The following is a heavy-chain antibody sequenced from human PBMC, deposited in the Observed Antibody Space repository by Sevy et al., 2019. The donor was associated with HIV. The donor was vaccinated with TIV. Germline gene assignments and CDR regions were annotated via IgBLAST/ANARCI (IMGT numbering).Heavy chain of an antibody. Sequence: GGSLRLSCAASGFTFSSYGMHWVRQAPGKGLEWVAFISYDGSNKYYADSVKGRFTISRDNSKNTVYLQMNSLRAEDTAVYYCAKGRDSSGWYYYGMDVWGQGTTVTVSS. J-gene: IGHJ6*02. CDR2: ISYDGSNK. D-gene: IGHD6-19*01. CDR1: GFTFSSYG. CDR3: AKGRDSSGWYYYGMDV. V-gene: IGHV3-30*18.